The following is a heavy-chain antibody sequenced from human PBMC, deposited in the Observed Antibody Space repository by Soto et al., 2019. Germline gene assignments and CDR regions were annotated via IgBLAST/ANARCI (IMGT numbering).Heavy chain of an antibody. D-gene: IGHD3-3*01. V-gene: IGHV1-69*01. J-gene: IGHJ6*02. CDR2: IIPIFGTA. CDR3: ATRGFWSVPNYYGMDV. Sequence: QVQLVQSGAEVKKPGSSVKVSCKASGGTFSSYAISWVRQAPGQGLEWMGGIIPIFGTANYAQKFQGRDTITADESTSTAYMELSSLRSEDTAVYYCATRGFWSVPNYYGMDVWGQGTTVTVSS. CDR1: GGTFSSYA.